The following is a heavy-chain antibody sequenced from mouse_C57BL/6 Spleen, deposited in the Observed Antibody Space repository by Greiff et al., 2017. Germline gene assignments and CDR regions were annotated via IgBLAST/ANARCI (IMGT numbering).Heavy chain of an antibody. CDR2: ISNGGGST. CDR1: GFTFSDYY. Sequence: EVKVEESGGGLVQPGGSLKLSCAASGFTFSDYYMYWVRQTPEKRLEWVAYISNGGGSTYYPDTVKGRFTISRDNAKNTLYLQISRLKSEDTAMYYCARQRDDGYHRYFDVWGTGTTVTVSS. V-gene: IGHV5-12*01. D-gene: IGHD2-3*01. CDR3: ARQRDDGYHRYFDV. J-gene: IGHJ1*03.